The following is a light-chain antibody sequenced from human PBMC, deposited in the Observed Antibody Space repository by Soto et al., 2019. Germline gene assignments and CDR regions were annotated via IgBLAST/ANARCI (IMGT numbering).Light chain of an antibody. J-gene: IGKJ2*01. CDR2: DAS. CDR3: QQYNSYTT. CDR1: QSISTW. Sequence: DIQMTQSPSTLSASVGDRVTITCRASQSISTWLAWYQQKPGKAPKLLIYDASSLQSGVPSRFSGHGSGTDFTLTISSLQTDDFATYYCQQYNSYTTFGQGTKLDIK. V-gene: IGKV1-5*01.